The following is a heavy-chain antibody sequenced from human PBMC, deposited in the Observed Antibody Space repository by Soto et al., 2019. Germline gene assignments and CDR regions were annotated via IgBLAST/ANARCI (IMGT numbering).Heavy chain of an antibody. CDR3: ARSIAVSGPFDY. J-gene: IGHJ4*02. D-gene: IGHD6-19*01. CDR1: GGSISSSTYY. CDR2: IYYSGST. V-gene: IGHV4-39*01. Sequence: SETLSLTCTVSGGSISSSTYYWGWIRQPPGKGLEWIGNIYYSGSTSYNPSLKNRVTISVDTSKNQFSLKLSSVTAADTAVYYCARSIAVSGPFDYWGQGTLVTVSS.